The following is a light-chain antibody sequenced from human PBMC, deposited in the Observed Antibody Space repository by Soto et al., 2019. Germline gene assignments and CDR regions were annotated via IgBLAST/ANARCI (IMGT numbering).Light chain of an antibody. V-gene: IGKV3-20*01. CDR3: QQYGSSPRT. CDR2: GAS. Sequence: EIVLTQSPFTLSFSPGERATLSCMASQSVSSSYLAWYQQKPGQAPRLLIYGASSRATGIPDRFSGSGSGTDFTLTISRLEPEDFAVYYCQQYGSSPRTFGQGTKVDIK. CDR1: QSVSSSY. J-gene: IGKJ1*01.